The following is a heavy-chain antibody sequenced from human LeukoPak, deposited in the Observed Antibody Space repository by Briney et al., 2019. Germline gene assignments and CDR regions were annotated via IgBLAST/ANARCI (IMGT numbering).Heavy chain of an antibody. V-gene: IGHV3-21*01. CDR2: ISSSSSYI. J-gene: IGHJ4*02. D-gene: IGHD3-3*01. CDR1: GFTFSSYS. Sequence: GGSLRLSCAASGFTFSSYSMNWVRQAPGKGLEWVSSISSSSSYIYYADSVKGRFTISRDNAKNSLYLQMNSLRAEDTAVYYCAREGNDFWSGYGYYFDYWGQGTLVTISS. CDR3: AREGNDFWSGYGYYFDY.